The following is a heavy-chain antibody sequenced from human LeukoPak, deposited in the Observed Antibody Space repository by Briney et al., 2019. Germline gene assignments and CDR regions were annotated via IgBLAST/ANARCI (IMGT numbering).Heavy chain of an antibody. CDR3: ARAAYDSGGYTANHDF. D-gene: IGHD3-22*01. J-gene: IGHJ4*02. CDR1: GFTFSSYS. V-gene: IGHV3-53*01. Sequence: GGFLRLSCAASGFTFSSYSMNWVRQAPGKGLEYVSVLYDSGDTYYAESVKGRFTIPRDNSKNTVYLQMNSLRVEDTAVYYCARAAYDSGGYTANHDFWGQGTLVTVSS. CDR2: LYDSGDT.